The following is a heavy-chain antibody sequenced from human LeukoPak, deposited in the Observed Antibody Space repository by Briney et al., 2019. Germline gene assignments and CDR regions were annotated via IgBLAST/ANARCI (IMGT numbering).Heavy chain of an antibody. CDR2: INHSGST. CDR3: ARGYSYGFRY. V-gene: IGHV4-34*01. D-gene: IGHD5-18*01. CDR1: GGSFSGYY. Sequence: WETLSLTCAVYGGSFSGYYWSWIRQPPGKGLEWIGEINHSGSTNYNPSLKSRVTISVDTSKNQFSLKLSSVTAADTAVYYCARGYSYGFRYWGQGTLVTVSS. J-gene: IGHJ4*02.